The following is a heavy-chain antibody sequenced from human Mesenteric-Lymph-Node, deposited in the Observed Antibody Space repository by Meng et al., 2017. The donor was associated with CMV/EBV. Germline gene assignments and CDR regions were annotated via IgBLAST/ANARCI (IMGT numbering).Heavy chain of an antibody. V-gene: IGHV4-34*01. CDR1: GGSFSGYY. CDR3: ARYDSTGSGGYFDY. J-gene: IGHJ4*02. Sequence: SETLSLTCAVYGGSFSGYYWGCIRQPPGKGLEWIGNIYYSGSTYYNPSLKSRVTISVDTSKNQFSLRLSSVTAADTAVYYCARYDSTGSGGYFDYWGQGTLVTVSS. D-gene: IGHD3-22*01. CDR2: IYYSGST.